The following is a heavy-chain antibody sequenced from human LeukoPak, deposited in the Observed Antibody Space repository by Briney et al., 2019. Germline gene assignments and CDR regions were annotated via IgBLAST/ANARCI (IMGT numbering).Heavy chain of an antibody. Sequence: SETLSLTCTVSGGSISSGSYYWSWIRQPAGKGLEWIGRIYTSGSTNYNPSLKSRVTISVDTSKNQFSLKLSSVTAADTAVYYCATWGPSWRWSGGWFDPWGQGTLVTVSS. D-gene: IGHD2-2*01. CDR3: ATWGPSWRWSGGWFDP. V-gene: IGHV4-61*02. J-gene: IGHJ5*02. CDR1: GGSISSGSYY. CDR2: IYTSGST.